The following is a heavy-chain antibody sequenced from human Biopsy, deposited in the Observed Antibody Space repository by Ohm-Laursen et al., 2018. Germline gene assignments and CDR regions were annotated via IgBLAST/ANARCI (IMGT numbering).Heavy chain of an antibody. Sequence: SLRLSCSASRFTFEDYAMHWVRLTPGRGLEWVSGIDWNRGSIAYGDSVKGRFTISRDNGKNFLYLQMSSLRVEDTALYFCAKDKGAHINYGDLYYFDSWGPGTMVTVSA. CDR3: AKDKGAHINYGDLYYFDS. V-gene: IGHV3-9*01. CDR1: RFTFEDYA. D-gene: IGHD3-10*01. J-gene: IGHJ4*02. CDR2: IDWNRGSI.